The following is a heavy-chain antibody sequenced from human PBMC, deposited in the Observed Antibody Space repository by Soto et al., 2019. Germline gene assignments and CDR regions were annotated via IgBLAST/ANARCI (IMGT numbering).Heavy chain of an antibody. CDR2: IYYSGST. CDR1: GGSISSRSYY. J-gene: IGHJ4*02. Sequence: SETLSLTCTVSGGSISSRSYYWGWIRQPPGKGLEGIGSIYYSGSTYYNPSLKSRVTISVDTAKTQFSLKVGSVTAAATAVYYCAREGMRGYYDYWGQGTLVTVSS. V-gene: IGHV4-39*07. CDR3: AREGMRGYYDY. D-gene: IGHD3-22*01.